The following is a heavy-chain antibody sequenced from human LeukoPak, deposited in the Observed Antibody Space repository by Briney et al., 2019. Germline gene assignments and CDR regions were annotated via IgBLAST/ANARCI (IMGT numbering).Heavy chain of an antibody. D-gene: IGHD3-22*01. Sequence: SETLSLTCTVSGGSISSYYWSWIRQPAGKGLEWIGRIYTSGSTNYNPSLKSRVTMSVDTSKNQFSLKLSSVTAADTAVYYCARVSYDSSGYHWDDAFDIWGQGTMVTVSS. V-gene: IGHV4-4*07. J-gene: IGHJ3*02. CDR1: GGSISSYY. CDR3: ARVSYDSSGYHWDDAFDI. CDR2: IYTSGST.